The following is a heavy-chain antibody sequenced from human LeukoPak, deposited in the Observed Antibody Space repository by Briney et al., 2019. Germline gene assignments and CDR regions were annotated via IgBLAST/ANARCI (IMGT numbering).Heavy chain of an antibody. V-gene: IGHV3-7*03. CDR3: ARNCGGDCS. CDR1: GFTFSSYW. Sequence: GGSLRLSCAASGFTFSSYWMNWVRQAPRKGLEWVANIKQDGNEKYYVDSVKGRFTISRDNAKNSLYLQMNSLRAEDTAVYYCARNCGGDCSWGQGTLVTVSS. CDR2: IKQDGNEK. D-gene: IGHD2-21*02. J-gene: IGHJ5*02.